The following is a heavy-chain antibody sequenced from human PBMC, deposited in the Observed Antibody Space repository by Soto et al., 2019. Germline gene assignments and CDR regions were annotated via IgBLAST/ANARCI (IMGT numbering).Heavy chain of an antibody. Sequence: LRLSCAASGFTFSDYYMSWIRQAPGKGLEWVSYISSSGSTIYYADSVKGRFTISRDNAKNSLYLQMNSLRAEDTAVYYCARGGRRWNYVPKVYDYYGMDVWGQGTRVTVS. CDR2: ISSSGSTI. CDR1: GFTFSDYY. V-gene: IGHV3-11*01. CDR3: ARGGRRWNYVPKVYDYYGMDV. J-gene: IGHJ6*02. D-gene: IGHD1-7*01.